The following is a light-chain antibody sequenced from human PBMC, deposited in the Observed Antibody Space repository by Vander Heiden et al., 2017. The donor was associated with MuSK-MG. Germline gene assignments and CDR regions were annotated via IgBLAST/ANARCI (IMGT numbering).Light chain of an antibody. CDR1: QSVSSY. J-gene: IGKJ4*01. CDR3: QQRSNWPRLT. CDR2: DAS. V-gene: IGKV3-11*01. Sequence: ETVLTQSPATLSLSPGERATLSCRASQSVSSYLAWYQQKPGQAPRLLIYDASNRATGIPARFSGSGYGTDFTLTISSLEPEDFAVYYCQQRSNWPRLTFGGGTKVEIK.